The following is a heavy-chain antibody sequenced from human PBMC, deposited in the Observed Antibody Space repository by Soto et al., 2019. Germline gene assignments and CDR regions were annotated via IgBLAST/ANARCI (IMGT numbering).Heavy chain of an antibody. Sequence: KTSETLSLTCTVSGGSISGYYWSWIRQPPGKGLEWIGYMYNTGSTVYNPSFKSRDTISVDTSKNQFSLKLSSVTAADMAVYYCARTPGYWGQGTLVTVSS. J-gene: IGHJ4*02. CDR1: GGSISGYY. V-gene: IGHV4-59*12. CDR2: MYNTGST. CDR3: ARTPGY.